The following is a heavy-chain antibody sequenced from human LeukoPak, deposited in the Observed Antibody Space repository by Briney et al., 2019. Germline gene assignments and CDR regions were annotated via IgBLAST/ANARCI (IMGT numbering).Heavy chain of an antibody. CDR1: GYTFLSHG. CDR2: TSANNRNT. D-gene: IGHD2-2*01. Sequence: GASVKVSCKASGYTFLSHGFSWVRQAPGQGLEWMGWTSANNRNTNYAQRLQGRVTMTTDTSTNTAYMELRTLRSDDTAVYYCARGQAVVSSSLYYYYMDVWGKGTTIIVSS. V-gene: IGHV1-18*01. J-gene: IGHJ6*03. CDR3: ARGQAVVSSSLYYYYMDV.